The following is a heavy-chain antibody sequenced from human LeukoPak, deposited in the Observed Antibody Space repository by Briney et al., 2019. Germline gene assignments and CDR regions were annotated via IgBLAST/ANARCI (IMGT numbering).Heavy chain of an antibody. V-gene: IGHV4-31*11. CDR1: GGSISSSGYY. CDR2: IYYSGTT. Sequence: PSETLSLTCAVSGGSISSSGYYWSWIRQHPGKGLEWIGYIYYSGTTYYNPSLKSRVTISVDTSENQFSLKLTSVAAADTAVYYCSRDGISYGIDYWGQGTVVTVSS. CDR3: SRDGISYGIDY. J-gene: IGHJ4*02. D-gene: IGHD5-18*01.